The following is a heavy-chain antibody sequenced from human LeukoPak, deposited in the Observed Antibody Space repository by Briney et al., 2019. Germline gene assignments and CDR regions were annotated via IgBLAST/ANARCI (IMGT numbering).Heavy chain of an antibody. J-gene: IGHJ4*02. CDR1: GFTFDDYG. CDR2: INWNGGST. Sequence: GGSLRLSCAASGFTFDDYGMSWVRQAPGKGLEWVSGINWNGGSTGYADSVKGRFTVSRDNAKNTLYLQMNGLRADDTAVYYCTRSPSLGGSYWGFDYWGQGTLLTVSS. D-gene: IGHD1-26*01. CDR3: TRSPSLGGSYWGFDY. V-gene: IGHV3-20*04.